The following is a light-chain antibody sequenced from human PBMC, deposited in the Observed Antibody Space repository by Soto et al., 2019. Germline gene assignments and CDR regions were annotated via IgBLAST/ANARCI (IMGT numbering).Light chain of an antibody. V-gene: IGKV3-15*01. J-gene: IGKJ2*01. CDR3: QQYNNCPYT. CDR2: GAS. CDR1: QSVSSN. Sequence: EIVMTQSPATLSVSPGERATLSCRASQSVSSNLAWYQQKPGQAPRLLIYGASTRATGIPARFSGRGSGTAFTLTLAALQSAVFPPHSYQQYNNCPYTFGQGTKLDIK.